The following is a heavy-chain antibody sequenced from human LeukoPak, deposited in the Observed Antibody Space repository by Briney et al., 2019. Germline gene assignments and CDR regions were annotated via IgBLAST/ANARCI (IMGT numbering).Heavy chain of an antibody. V-gene: IGHV3-30*03. D-gene: IGHD2-2*01. J-gene: IGHJ4*02. CDR2: ISSGGRNK. CDR1: GFIFRNYG. CDR3: VSFYETN. Sequence: GGSLRLSCAASGFIFRNYGMHWVRQAPGREPEWVAVISSGGRNKFYTDSVKGRFTISRDDSKNTVYLQMNNLRTEDTAVYYCVSFYETNWGRGTLVTVSS.